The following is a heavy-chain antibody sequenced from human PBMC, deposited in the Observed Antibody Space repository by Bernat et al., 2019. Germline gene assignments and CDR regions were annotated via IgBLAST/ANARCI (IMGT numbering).Heavy chain of an antibody. CDR1: GESFSGYY. D-gene: IGHD2-2*01. CDR3: ARFDIRPGYCSSTSCYEGAITRNYFYYTDV. V-gene: IGHV4-34*01. CDR2: ISHSGST. J-gene: IGHJ6*03. Sequence: QVQVQQWGAGLLKPSETLSLTCAVYGESFSGYYWSWVRQPPGKGLEWLGEISHSGSTNYNPSLKSRVTISVDPYKNQFSMKLRFVTAADTTVYYCARFDIRPGYCSSTSCYEGAITRNYFYYTDVWGKGTSVTVSS.